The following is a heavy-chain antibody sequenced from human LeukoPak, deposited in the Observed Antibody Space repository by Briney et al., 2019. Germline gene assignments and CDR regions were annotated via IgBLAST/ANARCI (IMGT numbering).Heavy chain of an antibody. J-gene: IGHJ4*02. D-gene: IGHD4-17*01. CDR1: GGSFSGYY. CDR3: ARSPDYGDYFDY. V-gene: IGHV4-59*01. CDR2: IYYSGST. Sequence: SETLSLTCAVYGGSFSGYYWSWIRQPPGKGLEWIGYIYYSGSTNYNPSLKSRVTISVDTSKNQFSLKLSSVTAADTAVYYCARSPDYGDYFDYWGQGTLVTVSS.